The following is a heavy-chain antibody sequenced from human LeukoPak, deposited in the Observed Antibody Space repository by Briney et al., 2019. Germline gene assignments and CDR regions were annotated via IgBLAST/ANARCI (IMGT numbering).Heavy chain of an antibody. CDR1: GGSISSYY. D-gene: IGHD2-2*01. J-gene: IGHJ6*03. Sequence: SETLSLTCTVSGGSISSYYWSWIRQPPGKGLEWIGYIYYSGSTNYNPSLKCRVTISVDTSKNQFSLKLSSVTAADTAVYYCARSSIVVVPAAYYYYYYYMDVWGKGTTVTVSS. CDR3: ARSSIVVVPAAYYYYYYYMDV. CDR2: IYYSGST. V-gene: IGHV4-59*01.